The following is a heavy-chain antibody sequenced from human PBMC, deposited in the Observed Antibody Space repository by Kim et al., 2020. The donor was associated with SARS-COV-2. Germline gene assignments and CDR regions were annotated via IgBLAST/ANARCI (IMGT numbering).Heavy chain of an antibody. V-gene: IGHV3-23*01. J-gene: IGHJ1*01. D-gene: IGHD6-13*01. Sequence: VKGRFTISRDKSKNTLYLQMNSLRAEDTAVYYCAKNVDVEAAGPGGYFQHWGQGTLVTVSS. CDR3: AKNVDVEAAGPGGYFQH.